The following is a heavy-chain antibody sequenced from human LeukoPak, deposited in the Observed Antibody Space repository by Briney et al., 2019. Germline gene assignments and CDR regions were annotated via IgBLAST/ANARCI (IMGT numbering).Heavy chain of an antibody. CDR2: ISGSGGST. D-gene: IGHD3-22*01. CDR1: GFTFSSYG. Sequence: GGSLRLSCAASGFTFSSYGMSWVRQAPGKGLEWVSAISGSGGSTYYADSVKGRFTISRDNSKNTLYLQMNSLRADDTAVYYCAKTGAVVIVYYFDYWGQGTLVTVSS. J-gene: IGHJ4*02. V-gene: IGHV3-23*01. CDR3: AKTGAVVIVYYFDY.